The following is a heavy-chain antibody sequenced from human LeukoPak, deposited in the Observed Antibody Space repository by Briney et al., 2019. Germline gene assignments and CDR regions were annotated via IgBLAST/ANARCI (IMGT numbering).Heavy chain of an antibody. J-gene: IGHJ4*02. V-gene: IGHV4-31*03. Sequence: PSETLSLTCTVSGGSISSGGYYWSWIRQHPGKGLEWIGYIYYSGSTYYNPSLKSRVTISVDTSKNQFSLKLSSVTAADTAVYYCARSRIIVGAFFDYWGQGTLVTVSS. CDR3: ARSRIIVGAFFDY. CDR1: GGSISSGGYY. CDR2: IYYSGST. D-gene: IGHD1-26*01.